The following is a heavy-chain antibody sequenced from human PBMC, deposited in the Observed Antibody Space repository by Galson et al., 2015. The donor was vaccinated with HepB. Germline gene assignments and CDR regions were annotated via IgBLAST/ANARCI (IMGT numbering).Heavy chain of an antibody. D-gene: IGHD5-18*01. V-gene: IGHV1-18*01. Sequence: SVKVSCKGSGYTFTSYGISWLRQAPGQGVEWMGWISAYNGNTKYAQKVQGRVTMTTDTSMSTAYMELRSLGSDDTAVYYCARDSVDTALVIDYWGQGALVTVSS. CDR1: GYTFTSYG. J-gene: IGHJ4*02. CDR2: ISAYNGNT. CDR3: ARDSVDTALVIDY.